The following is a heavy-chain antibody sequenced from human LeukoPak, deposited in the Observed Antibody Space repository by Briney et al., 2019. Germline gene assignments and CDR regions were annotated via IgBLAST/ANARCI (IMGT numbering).Heavy chain of an antibody. CDR3: AKSSSGWDDFDY. CDR1: GFTFSSYA. Sequence: VGSLRLSCAASGFTFSSYAMSWVRQAPGKGLGWGSAISGSGGSTYYADSVKGRFTISRDNSKNTLYLQMNSLRAEDTAVYYCAKSSSGWDDFDYWGQGTLVTVSS. D-gene: IGHD6-19*01. J-gene: IGHJ4*02. V-gene: IGHV3-23*01. CDR2: ISGSGGST.